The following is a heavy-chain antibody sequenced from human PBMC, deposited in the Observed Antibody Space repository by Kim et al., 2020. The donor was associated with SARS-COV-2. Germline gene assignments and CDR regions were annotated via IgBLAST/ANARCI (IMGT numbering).Heavy chain of an antibody. J-gene: IGHJ4*02. V-gene: IGHV3-30*07. D-gene: IGHD1-26*01. CDR3: ARDPSEELLSFDY. Sequence: NSVKGRFTIARENSKNTLYLQMNGLRAEDTAVYYCARDPSEELLSFDYWGQGTLVTVSS.